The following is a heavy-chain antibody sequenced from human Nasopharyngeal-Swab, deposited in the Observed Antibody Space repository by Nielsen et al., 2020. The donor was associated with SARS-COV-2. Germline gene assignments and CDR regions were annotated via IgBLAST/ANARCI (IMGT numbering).Heavy chain of an antibody. J-gene: IGHJ6*03. Sequence: WLRQSPSRGLEWLGRTYYRSKWYNDYAVSVKSRITINPGTSKNQFSLHLNSVTPKDTAVYYCARARGAYGDYYYYYYTDVWGKGTTVTVSS. CDR3: ARARGAYGDYYYYYYTDV. CDR2: TYYRSKWYN. V-gene: IGHV6-1*01. D-gene: IGHD4-17*01.